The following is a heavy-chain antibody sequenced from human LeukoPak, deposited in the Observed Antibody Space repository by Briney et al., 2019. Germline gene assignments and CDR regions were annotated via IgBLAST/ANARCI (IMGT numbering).Heavy chain of an antibody. Sequence: GGSLRLSCAASGFTFSSYSMNWVRQAPGKGLEWVANIKQDGSEKYYVDSVKGRFTISRDNAKNSLYLQLNSLRAEDTAVYYCAREGITAAADFWGQGTLVTVSS. CDR1: GFTFSSYS. J-gene: IGHJ4*02. CDR2: IKQDGSEK. V-gene: IGHV3-7*01. D-gene: IGHD6-13*01. CDR3: AREGITAAADF.